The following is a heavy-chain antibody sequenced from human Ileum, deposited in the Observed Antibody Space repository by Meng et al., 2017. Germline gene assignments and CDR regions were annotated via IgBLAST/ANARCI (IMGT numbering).Heavy chain of an antibody. J-gene: IGHJ4*02. CDR1: GFTFNTYS. Sequence: QVQLVESGGGVVQPGRSLRLSCAASGFTFNTYSMNWVRQAPGKGLEWVAVISYDGKNKYYADSVKSRFTFSRDNSKNTLYLQMNSLRVEDTAVYYCARDNGIVGVVNAFDYWGQGTLVTVSS. D-gene: IGHD3-3*01. CDR2: ISYDGKNK. CDR3: ARDNGIVGVVNAFDY. V-gene: IGHV3-30*04.